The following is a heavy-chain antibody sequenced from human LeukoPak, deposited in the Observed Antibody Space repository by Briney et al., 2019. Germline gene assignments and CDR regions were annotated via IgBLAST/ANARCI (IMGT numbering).Heavy chain of an antibody. Sequence: SETLSLTCTVSGASISTSYYWGWIRQAPGMGLEWIGSTSGSAYYNPSLKSRVTISVDTSKNQFSLKLSSVTAADTAVYYCASSRDTAMVRGAFDIWGQGTMVTVSS. CDR2: TSGSA. CDR3: ASSRDTAMVRGAFDI. V-gene: IGHV4-38-2*02. J-gene: IGHJ3*02. D-gene: IGHD5-18*01. CDR1: GASISTSYY.